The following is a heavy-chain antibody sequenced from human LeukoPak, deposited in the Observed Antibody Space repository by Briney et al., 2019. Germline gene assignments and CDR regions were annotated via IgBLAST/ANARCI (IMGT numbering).Heavy chain of an antibody. CDR3: ARDSQAAGGWYFAFDI. V-gene: IGHV1-18*01. D-gene: IGHD6-19*01. Sequence: ASVKVSCKASGYTFTSYGISWVRQAPGQGLEWMGWISAYNGNTNYAQKLQDRVTMTTDTSTSTAYMELRSLRSDDTAVYYCARDSQAAGGWYFAFDIWGQGTMVTVS. J-gene: IGHJ3*02. CDR1: GYTFTSYG. CDR2: ISAYNGNT.